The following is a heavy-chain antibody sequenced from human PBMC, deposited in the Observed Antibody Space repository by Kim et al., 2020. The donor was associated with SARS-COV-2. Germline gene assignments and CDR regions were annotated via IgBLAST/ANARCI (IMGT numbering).Heavy chain of an antibody. Sequence: GGSLRLSCAASGFTFSSYAMSWVRQAPGKGLEWVSVISDSGGSKYYADSVKGRFTISRDNSKNTLYLQMNSLRAEDTAVYYCAKDQSGDFWGGNWLDPWGPGTLVSLSP. CDR2: ISDSGGSK. V-gene: IGHV3-23*01. CDR1: GFTFSSYA. CDR3: AKDQSGDFWGGNWLDP. J-gene: IGHJ5*02. D-gene: IGHD3-3*01.